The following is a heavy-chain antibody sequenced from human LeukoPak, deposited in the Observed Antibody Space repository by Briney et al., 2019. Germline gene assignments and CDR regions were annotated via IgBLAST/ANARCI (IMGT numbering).Heavy chain of an antibody. V-gene: IGHV3-23*01. Sequence: GASLRLSCAASGFTFSSYAMSWVRQAPGKGLEWVSAISGSGGSTYYADSVKGRFTISRDNSKNTLCLQMNSLRAEDTAVYYCAKDPGYCSGGSCYLGRYGMDVWGQGTTVTVSS. CDR2: ISGSGGST. D-gene: IGHD2-15*01. CDR3: AKDPGYCSGGSCYLGRYGMDV. J-gene: IGHJ6*02. CDR1: GFTFSSYA.